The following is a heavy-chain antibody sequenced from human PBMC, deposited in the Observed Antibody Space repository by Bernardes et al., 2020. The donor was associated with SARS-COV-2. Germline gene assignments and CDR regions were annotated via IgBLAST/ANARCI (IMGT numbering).Heavy chain of an antibody. CDR1: GYTFTSYA. CDR3: ARAMIRGIKGFTVVDLGLYYFDY. Sequence: ASVKVSCKASGYTFTSYAMHWVRQAPGQRLEWMGWINAGNGNTKYSQKFQGRVTITRDTSASTAYMELSSLRSEDTAVYYCARAMIRGIKGFTVVDLGLYYFDYWGQGTLVTVSS. D-gene: IGHD3-10*01. V-gene: IGHV1-3*01. CDR2: INAGNGNT. J-gene: IGHJ4*02.